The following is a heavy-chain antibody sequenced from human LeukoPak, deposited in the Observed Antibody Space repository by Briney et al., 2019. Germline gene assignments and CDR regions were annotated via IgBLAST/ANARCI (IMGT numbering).Heavy chain of an antibody. D-gene: IGHD2/OR15-2a*01. Sequence: ASVKVSCKASGYTFTSHALHWVRQAPGESLEWVAWINGATGNTEYSQKFQARVTITRDTSASTAYMELSSLRSEDTAVYYCARSIIIVPNTSYYYYYMDVWGQGTTVTVSS. CDR3: ARSIIIVPNTSYYYYYMDV. CDR2: INGATGNT. CDR1: GYTFTSHA. V-gene: IGHV1-3*01. J-gene: IGHJ6*02.